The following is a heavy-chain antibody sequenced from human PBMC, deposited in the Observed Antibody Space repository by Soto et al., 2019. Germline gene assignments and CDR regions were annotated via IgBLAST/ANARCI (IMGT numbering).Heavy chain of an antibody. CDR1: GFTYSSYG. D-gene: IGHD1-26*01. J-gene: IGHJ4*02. CDR3: AKKASNYQMEARYFDY. V-gene: IGHV3-30*18. Sequence: RGSLRLSCADSGFTYSSYGIHWVRQAPGKGLEWVAVIAYDGIYKYYAVFVKGGLTNPRDNSMSTLYLQMNGLRAEDTGVYYCAKKASNYQMEARYFDYWGQGTLVTVSS. CDR2: IAYDGIYK.